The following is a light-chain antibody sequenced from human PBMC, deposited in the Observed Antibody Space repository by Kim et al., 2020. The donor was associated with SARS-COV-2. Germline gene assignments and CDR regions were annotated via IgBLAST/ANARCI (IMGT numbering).Light chain of an antibody. Sequence: VSPGERAAPSCRASQSVSSNLAWYQQKPGQAPRLLIYGASTRATGIPARFSGSRSGAEFTLTISSLQSEEFAVYYCQQYNNCPPTFGQGTKVDIK. CDR2: GAS. V-gene: IGKV3-15*01. J-gene: IGKJ1*01. CDR1: QSVSSN. CDR3: QQYNNCPPT.